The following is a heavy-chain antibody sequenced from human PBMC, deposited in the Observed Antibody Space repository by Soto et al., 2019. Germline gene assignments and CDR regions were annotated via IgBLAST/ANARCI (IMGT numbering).Heavy chain of an antibody. CDR2: INHSGNT. J-gene: IGHJ4*01. D-gene: IGHD1-26*01. V-gene: IGHV4-34*01. CDR1: GVPFSGYY. Sequence: SETLSLTCAVYGVPFSGYYWSWIRQSPGNGLEWIGEINHSGNTNYNPSLKSRVTMLVDTSKNQFSLSLSSVTAADTALYYCANLIVFHSSYYHDYWGHGTLVTVSS. CDR3: ANLIVFHSSYYHDY.